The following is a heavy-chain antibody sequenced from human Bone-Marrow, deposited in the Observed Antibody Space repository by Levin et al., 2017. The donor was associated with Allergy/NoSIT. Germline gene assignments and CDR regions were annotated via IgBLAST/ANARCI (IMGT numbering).Heavy chain of an antibody. CDR3: ARAGAVAGNDY. V-gene: IGHV3-11*01. CDR2: MSSDGLSI. J-gene: IGHJ4*02. Sequence: GGSLRLSCAASGFIFRDHYMSWIRQAPGKGLEWISYMSSDGLSIYYADPVKGRFTISRDNGNNSLYLQMNGLRDEDTAVYYCARAGAVAGNDYWGQGILVTVSS. CDR1: GFIFRDHY. D-gene: IGHD6-19*01.